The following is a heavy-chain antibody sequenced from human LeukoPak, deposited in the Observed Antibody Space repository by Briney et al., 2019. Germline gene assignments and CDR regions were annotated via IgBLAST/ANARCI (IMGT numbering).Heavy chain of an antibody. CDR3: ARDIFYYGSGPYYGMDV. J-gene: IGHJ6*02. Sequence: GGSLRLSCAASGFTFSSYDMHWVRQATGKGLEWVSAIGTAGDTYYPGSVKGRFTISRENAENSLYLQMNSLRAGDTAVYYCARDIFYYGSGPYYGMDVWGQGTTVTVSS. CDR1: GFTFSSYD. CDR2: IGTAGDT. V-gene: IGHV3-13*01. D-gene: IGHD3-10*01.